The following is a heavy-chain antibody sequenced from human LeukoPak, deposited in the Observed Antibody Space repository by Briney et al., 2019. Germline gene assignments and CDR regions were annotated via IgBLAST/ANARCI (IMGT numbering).Heavy chain of an antibody. Sequence: GASVMVSCKASGGTFSSYAISWVRQAPGQGLEWMGGIIPIFGTANYAQKFQGRVTITADESTSTAYMELSSLRSEDTAVYYCARDGPSSWYRYDIWGQGTMVTVSS. CDR1: GGTFSSYA. CDR3: ARDGPSSWYRYDI. J-gene: IGHJ3*02. V-gene: IGHV1-69*01. CDR2: IIPIFGTA. D-gene: IGHD6-13*01.